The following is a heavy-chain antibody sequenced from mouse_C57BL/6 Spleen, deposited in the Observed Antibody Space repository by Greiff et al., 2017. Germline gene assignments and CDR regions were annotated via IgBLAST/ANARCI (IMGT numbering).Heavy chain of an antibody. V-gene: IGHV5-17*01. CDR1: GFTFSDYG. Sequence: EVKLVESGGGLVKPGGSLKLSCAASGFTFSDYGMHWVRQAPEKGLEWFAYISSGSSTIYYADTVKGRFTISRDNAENTLFLQMTSLRSEETAMYYCARGKNSYYFDYWGQGTTLTVSS. CDR3: ARGKNSYYFDY. J-gene: IGHJ2*01. CDR2: ISSGSSTI.